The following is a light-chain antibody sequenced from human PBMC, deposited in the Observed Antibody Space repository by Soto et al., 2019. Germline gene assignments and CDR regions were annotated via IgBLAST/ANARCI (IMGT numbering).Light chain of an antibody. CDR3: QQSNKWTRT. J-gene: IGKJ1*01. V-gene: IGKV3-15*01. CDR1: QSVSSN. CDR2: GAS. Sequence: EMVMTQSPAILSVSQGESATLYCRASQSVSSNLAWYQYKSGQDPRMIIYGASSRDTGIPVRFSGSVSGTEFNLTLRRLKSEDCAVYEGQQSNKWTRTFGPRTKGDIK.